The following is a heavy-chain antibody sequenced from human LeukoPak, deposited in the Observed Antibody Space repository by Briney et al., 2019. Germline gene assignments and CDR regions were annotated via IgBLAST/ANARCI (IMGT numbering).Heavy chain of an antibody. D-gene: IGHD3-10*01. CDR1: GGSFSGYY. V-gene: IGHV4-34*01. CDR2: INHSGST. J-gene: IGHJ5*02. Sequence: SETLSLTCAVYGGSFSGYYWSWIRQPPGKGLEWIGEINHSGSTNYNPSLKSRVTISVDTPKNQLSLKLSSVTAADTAVYYCARAKLGNYYGSGSYKPFDPWGQGTLVTVSS. CDR3: ARAKLGNYYGSGSYKPFDP.